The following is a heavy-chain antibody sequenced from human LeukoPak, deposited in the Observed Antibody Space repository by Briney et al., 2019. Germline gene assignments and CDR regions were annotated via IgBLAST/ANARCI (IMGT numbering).Heavy chain of an antibody. Sequence: SGRSLRLSCAASGFTFSSYGMHWVRQAPGKGLEWVAVIWYDGSNKYYADSVKGRFTISRDNSKNTVYLQMNSLRAEDTAVYYCARVSPEIVVVTGTGAPDYWGQGTLVTVSS. CDR2: IWYDGSNK. CDR3: ARVSPEIVVVTGTGAPDY. CDR1: GFTFSSYG. J-gene: IGHJ4*02. V-gene: IGHV3-33*01. D-gene: IGHD2-21*02.